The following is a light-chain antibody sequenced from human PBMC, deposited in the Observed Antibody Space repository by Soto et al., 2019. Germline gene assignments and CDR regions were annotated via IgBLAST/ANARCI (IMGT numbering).Light chain of an antibody. CDR1: QSVDSY. CDR3: QQRSNWLIT. J-gene: IGKJ5*01. V-gene: IGKV3-11*01. Sequence: EIVLTQSPASLSLSPGERATLSRRASQSVDSYLVWYQQKPGQAPRLLIYDASNRATGIPARFSGSGSGTDFTLTISSLEPEDFAVYYCQQRSNWLITFGQGTRLEIK. CDR2: DAS.